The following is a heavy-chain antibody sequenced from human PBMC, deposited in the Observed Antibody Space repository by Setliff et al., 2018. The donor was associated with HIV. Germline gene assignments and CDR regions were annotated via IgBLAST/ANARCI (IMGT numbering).Heavy chain of an antibody. CDR1: GDTFTGYY. J-gene: IGHJ4*02. Sequence: ASVKVSCKAPGDTFTGYYMHWVRQAPGQGLEWMGIINPSSGSTTYAQRFLGRLTMTEDTSTDTAYMDLDSLRSEDTAVYYCAIAVSGTFDHWGQGTLVTVSS. V-gene: IGHV1-46*01. CDR2: INPSSGST. CDR3: AIAVSGTFDH. D-gene: IGHD6-19*01.